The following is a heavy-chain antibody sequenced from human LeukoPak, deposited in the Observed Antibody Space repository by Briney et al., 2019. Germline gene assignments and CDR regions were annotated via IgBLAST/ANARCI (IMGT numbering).Heavy chain of an antibody. CDR2: VYSGGTT. D-gene: IGHD3-10*01. Sequence: GGSLRLSCAASGFTLISNYMGWVRQAPGKGLEWVSIVYSGGTTYYADSVKGGFTISRDNAKNTLNLQMSRLRAEDTAVYYCARADGRRGFDCSGPGALVTVSS. CDR3: ARADGRRGFDC. V-gene: IGHV3-53*01. CDR1: GFTLISNY. J-gene: IGHJ4*02.